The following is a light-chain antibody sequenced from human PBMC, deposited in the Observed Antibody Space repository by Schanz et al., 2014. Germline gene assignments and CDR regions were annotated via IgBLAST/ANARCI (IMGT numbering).Light chain of an antibody. Sequence: SSELTQPPSVSVSPGQTASITCSGDRLGDTFVSWYQQKPGQSPVMVIYQDTKWPSGIPERFSGSNSGNTATLIISGTQAIDEADYYCQAWDRSTAVFGGGTKLTVL. V-gene: IGLV3-1*01. CDR1: RLGDTF. CDR2: QDT. CDR3: QAWDRSTAV. J-gene: IGLJ3*02.